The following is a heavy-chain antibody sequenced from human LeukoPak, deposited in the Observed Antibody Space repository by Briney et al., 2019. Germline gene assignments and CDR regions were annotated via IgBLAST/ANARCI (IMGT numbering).Heavy chain of an antibody. J-gene: IGHJ4*02. CDR3: ARAKDIVVVPAAMGADFDY. Sequence: ASVKVSCKVSGYTLTELSMHWVRQAPGKGLEWMGGFDPEDGETIYAQKFQGRVTMTEDTSTDTAYMELRSLRSDDTAVYYCARAKDIVVVPAAMGADFDYWGQGTLVTVSS. D-gene: IGHD2-2*01. CDR2: FDPEDGET. CDR1: GYTLTELS. V-gene: IGHV1-24*01.